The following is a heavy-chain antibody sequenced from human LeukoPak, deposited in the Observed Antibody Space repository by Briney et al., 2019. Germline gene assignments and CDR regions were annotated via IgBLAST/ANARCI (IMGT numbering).Heavy chain of an antibody. CDR2: VNHGGDT. J-gene: IGHJ5*02. CDR3: ARAAWNGGGGFDP. V-gene: IGHV4-34*01. CDR1: NGSFSGYY. Sequence: SETLSLTCAVYNGSFSGYYWSWIRQSPEKGGEWIGEVNHGGDTNYNPSLRSRVTISLDTSKNHFSLKLRSVTAADTAVYNCARAAWNGGGGFDPWGQGTLVTVSS. D-gene: IGHD3-16*01.